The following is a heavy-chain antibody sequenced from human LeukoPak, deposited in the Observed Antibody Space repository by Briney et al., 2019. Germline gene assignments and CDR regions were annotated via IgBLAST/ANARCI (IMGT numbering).Heavy chain of an antibody. CDR2: ISSDGSNK. D-gene: IGHD1-14*01. CDR3: ARDRGRNSFDY. Sequence: GGSLRLSCAASGFTFSSYNLHWVRQTPGKGLDWVAVISSDGSNKYYADSVKGRFTISRDNFKNTLYLEMNSPRAADTALYYCARDRGRNSFDYWGQGTLVSVSS. V-gene: IGHV3-30*04. J-gene: IGHJ4*02. CDR1: GFTFSSYN.